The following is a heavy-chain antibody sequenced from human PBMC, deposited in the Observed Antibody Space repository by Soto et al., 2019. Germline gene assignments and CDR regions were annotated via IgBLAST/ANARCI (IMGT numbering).Heavy chain of an antibody. Sequence: RLSCAASGFTFSDYYMSWIRQAPGKGLEWVSYISSSSSYTNYADSVKGRFTISRDNAKNSLYLQMNSLRVEDTAVYYCASRRDGNFDYWGQGTLVTVSS. J-gene: IGHJ4*02. D-gene: IGHD1-1*01. V-gene: IGHV3-11*06. CDR2: ISSSSSYT. CDR1: GFTFSDYY. CDR3: ASRRDGNFDY.